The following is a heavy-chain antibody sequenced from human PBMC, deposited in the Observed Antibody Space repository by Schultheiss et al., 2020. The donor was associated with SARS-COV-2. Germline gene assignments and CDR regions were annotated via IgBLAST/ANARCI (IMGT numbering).Heavy chain of an antibody. D-gene: IGHD4-17*01. V-gene: IGHV4-39*01. CDR2: IYYSGST. J-gene: IGHJ4*02. CDR3: ARQYGSFDY. Sequence: GSLRLSCTVSGGSISSSSYYWGWIRQPPGKGLEWIGSIYYSGSTYYNPSLKSRVTISVDTSKNQFSLKLSSVTAADTAVYYCARQYGSFDYWGQGTLVTVSS. CDR1: GGSISSSSYY.